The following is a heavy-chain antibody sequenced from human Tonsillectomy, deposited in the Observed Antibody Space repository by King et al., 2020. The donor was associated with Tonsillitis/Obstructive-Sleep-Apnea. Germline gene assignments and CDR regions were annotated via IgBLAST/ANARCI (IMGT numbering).Heavy chain of an antibody. CDR1: GFTFSDHY. CDR2: TRNKASSYST. V-gene: IGHV3-72*01. D-gene: IGHD1-26*01. Sequence: DVQLVESGGGLVQPGGSLRLSCAASGFTFSDHYMDWVRQAPGKGLEWVGRTRNKASSYSTEYAASVKGRFTISRDDSKNSLYLQVNTLRTDDTAVYYCASVSGSYYLDYWGQGTLVTVSS. CDR3: ASVSGSYYLDY. J-gene: IGHJ4*02.